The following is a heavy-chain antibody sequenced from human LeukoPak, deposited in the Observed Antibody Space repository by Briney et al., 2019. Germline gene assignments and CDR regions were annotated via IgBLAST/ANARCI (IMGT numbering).Heavy chain of an antibody. V-gene: IGHV1-18*01. J-gene: IGHJ6*02. CDR3: ARRSPPYHYYYGMDV. CDR2: ISAYNGNT. CDR1: GYTFTSYG. Sequence: GASVKVSCKASGYTFTSYGIIWVRQAPGQGLEWMGWISAYNGNTNYAQKLQGRVTMTTDTSTSTAYMELRSLRSDDTAVYYCARRSPPYHYYYGMDVWGQGTTVTVSS.